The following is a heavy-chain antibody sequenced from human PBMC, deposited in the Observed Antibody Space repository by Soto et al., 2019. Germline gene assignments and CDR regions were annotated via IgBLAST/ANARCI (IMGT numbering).Heavy chain of an antibody. Sequence: SETLSLTCSVSGGSISSYYWSWIRQPPGKGLEWIGYIYYTGSTNSNLSLKSRVTISLDTSKNQFSLRLTSVAAADTAVYYCARTYYYDSSGYYYAPWGQGTLVTASS. V-gene: IGHV4-59*01. CDR2: IYYTGST. J-gene: IGHJ5*02. CDR1: GGSISSYY. D-gene: IGHD3-22*01. CDR3: ARTYYYDSSGYYYAP.